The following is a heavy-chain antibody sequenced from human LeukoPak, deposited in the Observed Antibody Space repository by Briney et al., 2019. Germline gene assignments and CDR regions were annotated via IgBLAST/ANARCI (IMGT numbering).Heavy chain of an antibody. V-gene: IGHV5-51*01. CDR3: ARAAGDSGSLSSLYFDY. D-gene: IGHD3-10*01. CDR2: IYPGDSDT. J-gene: IGHJ4*02. CDR1: GYSFTNYW. Sequence: GESLKISCKGSGYSFTNYWIGWVRQMPGKGLEWMGIIYPGDSDTRYSPSFKGQVSMSADKSISTASLQWSSLKASDTAVYYCARAAGDSGSLSSLYFDYWGQGTLVTVSS.